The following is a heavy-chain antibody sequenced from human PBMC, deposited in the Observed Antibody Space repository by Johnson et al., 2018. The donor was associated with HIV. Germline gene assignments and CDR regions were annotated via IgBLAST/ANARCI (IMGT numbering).Heavy chain of an antibody. V-gene: IGHV3-11*01. CDR3: ARDGGGREAFDS. CDR1: GFTVSSNY. Sequence: QVQLVESGGGLVQPGGSLRLSCAASGFTVSSNYMSWVRQAPGKGLEWVSYISSRGSSIYYADSVKGRFTISRDNSKNTLYLQMHSLRAEDTAVYYCARDGGGREAFDSWGQGTMVTVSS. D-gene: IGHD3-16*01. CDR2: ISSRGSSI. J-gene: IGHJ3*02.